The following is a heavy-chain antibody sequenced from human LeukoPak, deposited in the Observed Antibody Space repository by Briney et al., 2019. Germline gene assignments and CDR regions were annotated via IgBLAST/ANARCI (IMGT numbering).Heavy chain of an antibody. CDR1: GYTFTSYA. D-gene: IGHD3-10*01. V-gene: IGHV1-3*02. CDR2: SNAGNGNT. Sequence: GASVKVSCKASGYTFTSYAMHWVRQAPGQRLEWMGWSNAGNGNTKYSQEFQGRVTITRDTSASTAYMELSSLRSEDTAVDYCARRGMGPKGPFGPLGQGTLVTGSS. J-gene: IGHJ5*02. CDR3: ARRGMGPKGPFGP.